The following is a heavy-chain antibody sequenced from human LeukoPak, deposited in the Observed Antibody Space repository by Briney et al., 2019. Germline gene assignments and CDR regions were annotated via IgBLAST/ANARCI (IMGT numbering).Heavy chain of an antibody. CDR3: TRGLAPSEAFDI. J-gene: IGHJ3*02. CDR1: GFTFSNHW. D-gene: IGHD5-12*01. V-gene: IGHV3-74*01. Sequence: PGGSLTLSCAVSGFTFSNHWMHWVRNAPGQGLVWLSRINKDGSNTIYADSVKGRFTSFRDNAMNTLYLQMNSLRAEDTAVYYCTRGLAPSEAFDIWGQGTMVTVS. CDR2: INKDGSNT.